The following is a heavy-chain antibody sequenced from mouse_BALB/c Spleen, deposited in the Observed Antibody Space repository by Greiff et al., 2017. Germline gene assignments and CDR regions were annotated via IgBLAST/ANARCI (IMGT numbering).Heavy chain of an antibody. J-gene: IGHJ4*01. Sequence: EVQLVESGGGLVKPGGSLKLSCAASGFTFSSYAMSWVRQTPEKRLEWVASISSGGSTYYPDSVKGRFTISRDNARNILYLQMSSLRSEDTAMYYCAREGLLVRPHYDAMDDWGQGTSVTVSS. CDR1: GFTFSSYA. CDR2: ISSGGST. CDR3: AREGLLVRPHYDAMDD. V-gene: IGHV5-6-5*01. D-gene: IGHD1-2*01.